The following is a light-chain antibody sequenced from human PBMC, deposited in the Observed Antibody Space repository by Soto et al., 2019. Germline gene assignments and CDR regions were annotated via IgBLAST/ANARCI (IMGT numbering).Light chain of an antibody. Sequence: DIQMTQSPSARSASVGERVTITCRATQGISSWLAWYQQKPGKAPKLLIYAASSLQSGVPSRFSGSYSGTAFTLTITSLQPEDFATYYCQQVNSYPITFGQGTRLEIK. V-gene: IGKV1-12*01. J-gene: IGKJ5*01. CDR2: AAS. CDR1: QGISSW. CDR3: QQVNSYPIT.